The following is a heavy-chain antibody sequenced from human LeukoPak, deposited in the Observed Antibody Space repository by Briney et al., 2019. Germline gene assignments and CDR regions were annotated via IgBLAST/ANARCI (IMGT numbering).Heavy chain of an antibody. CDR2: IYHSGST. J-gene: IGHJ4*02. Sequence: SETLSLTCTVSGGSISSFYWSWIRQTPGKGLEWIGYIYHSGSTNYNPSLKSRVTISVETSKNQFSLKLSPVTAADTAVYYCARGSLDLAAAGTDYWGQGTLVTVSS. CDR3: ARGSLDLAAAGTDY. D-gene: IGHD6-13*01. V-gene: IGHV4-59*01. CDR1: GGSISSFY.